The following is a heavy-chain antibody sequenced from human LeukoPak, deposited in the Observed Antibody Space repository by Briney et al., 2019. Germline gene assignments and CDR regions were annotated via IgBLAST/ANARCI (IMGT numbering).Heavy chain of an antibody. CDR1: GYSISSGYY. J-gene: IGHJ4*02. CDR2: IYHSGST. D-gene: IGHD4-17*01. V-gene: IGHV4-38-2*01. CDR3: ARATVTTCYFHY. Sequence: PSETLSLTCAVSGYSISSGYYWGWIRQPPGKGLEWIGSIYHSGSTYYNPSLKSRVTISVDTSKNQVSLKLSSVTAADTAVYYCARATVTTCYFHYRVQGTLVTVSS.